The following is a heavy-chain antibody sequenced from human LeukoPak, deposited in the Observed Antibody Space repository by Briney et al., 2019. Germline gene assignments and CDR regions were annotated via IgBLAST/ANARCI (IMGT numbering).Heavy chain of an antibody. D-gene: IGHD6-19*01. CDR2: IIPIFGIA. CDR3: ARDLAVAGTLDGMDV. V-gene: IGHV1-69*04. Sequence: PAASVNVSCKASGGTFSSYAISWVRQAPGQGLEWMGRIIPIFGIANYAQKFQGRVTITADKSTSTAYMELSSLRSEDTAVYYCARDLAVAGTLDGMDVWGQGTTVTVSS. CDR1: GGTFSSYA. J-gene: IGHJ6*02.